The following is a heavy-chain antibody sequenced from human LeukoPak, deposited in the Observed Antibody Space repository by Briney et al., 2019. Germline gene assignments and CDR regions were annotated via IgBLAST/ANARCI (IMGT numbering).Heavy chain of an antibody. D-gene: IGHD3-22*01. CDR1: GFTFSSYW. CDR3: ARDYYDSSGYQYYFDY. Sequence: GGSLRLSCAASGFTFSSYWMSWVRQAPGRGLEWVANIKQDGSEKYYVDSVKGRFTISRDNAKNSLYLQMNSLRAEDTAVYYCARDYYDSSGYQYYFDYWGQGTLVTVSS. J-gene: IGHJ4*02. V-gene: IGHV3-7*01. CDR2: IKQDGSEK.